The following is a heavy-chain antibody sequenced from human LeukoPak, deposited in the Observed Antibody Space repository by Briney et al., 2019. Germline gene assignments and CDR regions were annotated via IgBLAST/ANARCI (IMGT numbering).Heavy chain of an antibody. Sequence: ASVKVSCKASGYTFTSYYMHWVRQAPGQGLEWMGIINPSGGSTSYAQKFQGRVTMTRDMSTSTVYMELSSLRSEDTAVYYCARATGGNYYMDVWGKGTTVTVSS. D-gene: IGHD4-17*01. V-gene: IGHV1-46*01. CDR1: GYTFTSYY. J-gene: IGHJ6*03. CDR2: INPSGGST. CDR3: ARATGGNYYMDV.